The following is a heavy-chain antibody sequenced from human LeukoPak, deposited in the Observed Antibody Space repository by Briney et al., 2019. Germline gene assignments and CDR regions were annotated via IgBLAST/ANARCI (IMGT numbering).Heavy chain of an antibody. CDR1: GFTVSSNY. V-gene: IGHV3-53*01. CDR2: IYSGGST. CDR3: ARDRRSYYDFWSGYFDY. J-gene: IGHJ4*02. D-gene: IGHD3-3*01. Sequence: GGSLRLSCAASGFTVSSNYMSWVRQTPGKGLEWVSVIYSGGSTYYADSVKGRFTISRDNSNHTLYLQMNSLRAEDTAVYYCARDRRSYYDFWSGYFDYWGQGTLVTVSS.